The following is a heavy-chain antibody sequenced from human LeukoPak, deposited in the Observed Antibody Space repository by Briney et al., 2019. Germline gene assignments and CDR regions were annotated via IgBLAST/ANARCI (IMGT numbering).Heavy chain of an antibody. Sequence: SETLSLTCTVSGGSISSSSYYWGWIRQPPGKGLEWIGSIYYSGSTYYNPSLKSRVTISVDTSRNQFSLKLSSVTAADTAVYYCAREVPRSSGWRNSFDYWGQGTLVTVSS. CDR1: GGSISSSSYY. CDR3: AREVPRSSGWRNSFDY. CDR2: IYYSGST. V-gene: IGHV4-39*07. D-gene: IGHD6-19*01. J-gene: IGHJ4*02.